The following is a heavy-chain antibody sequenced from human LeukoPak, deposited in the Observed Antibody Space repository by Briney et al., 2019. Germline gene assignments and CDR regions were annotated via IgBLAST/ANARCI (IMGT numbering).Heavy chain of an antibody. Sequence: SQTLSLTCAVSGDSVSSNSAAWNWIRQSPSRGLEWLGRTYYRSKWYNDYALSVKSRITINPDTSKNQFSLPLNSVTPEDTAVYYCASAAAAAMGGWFDPWGQGTLVTVSS. D-gene: IGHD6-13*01. CDR3: ASAAAAAMGGWFDP. CDR1: GDSVSSNSAA. CDR2: TYYRSKWYN. J-gene: IGHJ5*02. V-gene: IGHV6-1*01.